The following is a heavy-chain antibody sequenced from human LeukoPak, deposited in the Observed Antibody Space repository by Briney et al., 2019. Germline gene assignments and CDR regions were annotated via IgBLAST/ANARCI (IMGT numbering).Heavy chain of an antibody. CDR1: GFTFDDYG. CDR2: INWNGGST. J-gene: IGHJ3*02. V-gene: IGHV3-20*04. CDR3: ARLGVGATRDAFDI. Sequence: PGGSLGLSCAASGFTFDDYGMSWVRQAPGKGLEWVSGINWNGGSTGYADSVKGRFTISRDNAKNSLYLQMNSLRAEDTALYYCARLGVGATRDAFDIWGQGTMVTVSS. D-gene: IGHD1-26*01.